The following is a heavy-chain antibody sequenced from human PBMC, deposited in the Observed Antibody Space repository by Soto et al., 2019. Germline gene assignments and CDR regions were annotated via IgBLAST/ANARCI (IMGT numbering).Heavy chain of an antibody. CDR3: ARISGSGSFYKRGWFDP. CDR2: IFPSDSNT. CDR1: GYIFVRNW. Sequence: GESLKISCKASGYIFVRNWIAWVRQMPGKGLEWMGIIFPSDSNTRYNPAFQGQVTISVDKSTNTAYLQWSRLKASDTAIYYCARISGSGSFYKRGWFDPWGQGTLVTVSS. D-gene: IGHD3-10*01. J-gene: IGHJ5*02. V-gene: IGHV5-51*01.